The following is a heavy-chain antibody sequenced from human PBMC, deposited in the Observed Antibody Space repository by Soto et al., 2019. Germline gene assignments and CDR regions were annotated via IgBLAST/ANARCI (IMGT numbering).Heavy chain of an antibody. CDR1: GGTFSSDS. CDR2: IIPMFDTP. CDR3: ARSGGLDRDFNY. D-gene: IGHD2-15*01. J-gene: IGHJ4*02. V-gene: IGHV1-69*12. Sequence: QVQLVQSGAEVKKPGSSVKVSCKASGGTFSSDSFSWVRQAPGQGLEGMGGIIPMFDTPIYAQKFQDTDTITADQSTITAYMQLSSLRSGDTAVYYCARSGGLDRDFNYWGQGSLVTVSS.